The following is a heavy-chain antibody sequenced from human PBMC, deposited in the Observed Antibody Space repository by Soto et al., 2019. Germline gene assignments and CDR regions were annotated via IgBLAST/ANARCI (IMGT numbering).Heavy chain of an antibody. CDR3: ARGSSGWYGGCGY. D-gene: IGHD6-19*01. J-gene: IGHJ4*02. V-gene: IGHV3-33*01. Sequence: QVQLVESGGGVVQPGRSLRLSCAASGFTFSSYGMHCVRQAPGKGLEWVAVIWYDGSNKYYADSVKGRFTISRDNSKNTLYLQMNSLRAEDTAVYYCARGSSGWYGGCGYWGQGTLVTVSS. CDR2: IWYDGSNK. CDR1: GFTFSSYG.